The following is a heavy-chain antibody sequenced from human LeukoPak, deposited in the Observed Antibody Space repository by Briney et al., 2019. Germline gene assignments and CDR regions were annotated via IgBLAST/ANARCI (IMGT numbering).Heavy chain of an antibody. D-gene: IGHD1-14*01. V-gene: IGHV3-23*01. CDR3: ARITYLDL. Sequence: GGSPRLSCAASGFTFSGYVMNWVRQAPGKGLEWVSGISGSGGSTYYADSVKGRFTISRDNSKNTLYLQMNSLRAEDTAVYYCARITYLDLWSQGTLVTVSS. CDR2: ISGSGGST. CDR1: GFTFSGYV. J-gene: IGHJ5*02.